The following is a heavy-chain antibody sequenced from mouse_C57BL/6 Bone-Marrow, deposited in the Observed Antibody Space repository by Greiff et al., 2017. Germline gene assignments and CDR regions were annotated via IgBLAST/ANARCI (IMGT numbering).Heavy chain of an antibody. CDR2: IDPENGDT. J-gene: IGHJ3*01. V-gene: IGHV14-4*01. D-gene: IGHD1-1*01. CDR3: TGSQAWCAY. Sequence: EVQLQQSGAELVRPGASVKFSCTASGFNIKDDYMPWVHQSPEQGLEWIGWIDPENGDTEYPSKLQGRSTITADTSYNTPYLQLSSLTSEDTAVYYCTGSQAWCAYWGQGNLVTVTA. CDR1: GFNIKDDY.